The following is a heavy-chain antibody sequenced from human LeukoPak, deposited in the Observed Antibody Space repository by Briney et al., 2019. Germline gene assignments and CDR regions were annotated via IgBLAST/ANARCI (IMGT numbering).Heavy chain of an antibody. J-gene: IGHJ4*02. CDR3: ARDQTYSGSGIYTYFDY. CDR2: IYTSGTT. V-gene: IGHV4-61*02. CDR1: GGSVRRGNYY. Sequence: PSETLSLTCTVSGGSVRRGNYYWTWIRQPAGSGLEWIGRIYTSGTTDYNPSLRTRVTISVDASRNHFSLKLTSVTAADTAVYYCARDQTYSGSGIYTYFDYWGQGILVTVSS. D-gene: IGHD3-10*01.